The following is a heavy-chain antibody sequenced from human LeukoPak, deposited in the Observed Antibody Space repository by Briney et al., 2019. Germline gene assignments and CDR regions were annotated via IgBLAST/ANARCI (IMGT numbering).Heavy chain of an antibody. V-gene: IGHV1-8*01. Sequence: GDSVKVSCKASGYTFTSYDINWVRQATGQGLEWMGWMNPNSGNTGYAQKFRGRVTMTRNTSISTAYMELSSLRSEDTAVYYWARGYYYGSGSYYRPFDYWGQGTLVTVSS. D-gene: IGHD3-10*01. CDR2: MNPNSGNT. J-gene: IGHJ4*02. CDR3: ARGYYYGSGSYYRPFDY. CDR1: GYTFTSYD.